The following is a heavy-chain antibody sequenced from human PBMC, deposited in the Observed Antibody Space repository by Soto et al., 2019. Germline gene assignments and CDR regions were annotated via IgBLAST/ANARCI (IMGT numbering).Heavy chain of an antibody. CDR3: AHIDYGFYVMDV. CDR2: MCWDDDK. CDR1: GFLLSTGGVG. V-gene: IGHV2-5*02. D-gene: IGHD3-10*01. J-gene: IGHJ6*02. Sequence: SGPTLVNPIQTLTLTCTFSGFLLSTGGVGVGRIRQPSGKALEGLAVMCWDDDKRYSPSLKSRLTITRDTSKNLVVLTMTDMDPVDTATYCCAHIDYGFYVMDVWGQGTTVTVSS.